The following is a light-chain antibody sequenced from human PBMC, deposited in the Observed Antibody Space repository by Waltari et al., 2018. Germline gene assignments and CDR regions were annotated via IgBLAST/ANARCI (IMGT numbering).Light chain of an antibody. CDR1: NSDIGAYNY. CDR3: SAYTTSTTEV. CDR2: DVS. V-gene: IGLV2-14*03. Sequence: QSALTQPASVSGSPGQSITISCTGTNSDIGAYNYVPWYQQHPGKAPKVIIYDVSNRPSGISNRFSGSKSGNTASLTISGLQAEDEADYYCSAYTTSTTEVFGGGTKLTVL. J-gene: IGLJ2*01.